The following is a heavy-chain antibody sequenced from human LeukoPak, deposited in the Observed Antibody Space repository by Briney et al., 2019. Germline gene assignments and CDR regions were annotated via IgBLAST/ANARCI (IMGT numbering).Heavy chain of an antibody. J-gene: IGHJ4*02. CDR1: GYSFTSYW. Sequence: GESLKISCKGSGYSFTSYWIGWVRQMPGKGLERMGIIYPGDSDTRYSPSFQGQVTISADKSISTAYLQWSSLKASDTAMYYCARGGAAAGETYYFDYWGQGTLVTVSS. D-gene: IGHD6-13*01. V-gene: IGHV5-51*01. CDR3: ARGGAAAGETYYFDY. CDR2: IYPGDSDT.